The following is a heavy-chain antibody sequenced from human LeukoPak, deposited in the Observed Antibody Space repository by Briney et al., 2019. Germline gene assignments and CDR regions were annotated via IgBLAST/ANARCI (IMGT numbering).Heavy chain of an antibody. CDR2: IYSIGST. CDR3: ARDRVYLGREDAFDI. Sequence: SGGSLILSCAASGFSVSSSFMSWVRQAPGKGLEWVSVIYSIGSTFYADSVKGRFTISRDNSKNTLYLHMNSLRAEDTAVYYCARDRVYLGREDAFDIWGQGTIVTVSS. D-gene: IGHD7-27*01. J-gene: IGHJ3*02. V-gene: IGHV3-53*01. CDR1: GFSVSSSF.